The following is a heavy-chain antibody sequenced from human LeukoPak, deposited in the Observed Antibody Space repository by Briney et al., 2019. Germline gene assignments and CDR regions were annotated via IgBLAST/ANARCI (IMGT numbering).Heavy chain of an antibody. CDR1: GFTFRNAS. Sequence: GGSLRLSCAASGFTFRNASMSWVRQAPGKGLEWVGRIKSKTDGGTTDYAAPVKGRFTISRDDSKNTLYLQMNSLRAEDTAVYYCANSWTINYYFDYWGQGTLVTVSS. V-gene: IGHV3-15*01. J-gene: IGHJ4*02. D-gene: IGHD3/OR15-3a*01. CDR3: ANSWTINYYFDY. CDR2: IKSKTDGGTT.